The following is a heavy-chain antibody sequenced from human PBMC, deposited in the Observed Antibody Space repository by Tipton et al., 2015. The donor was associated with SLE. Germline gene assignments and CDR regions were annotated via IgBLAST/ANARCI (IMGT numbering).Heavy chain of an antibody. CDR3: ARGITMVRGVDY. J-gene: IGHJ4*02. D-gene: IGHD3-10*01. CDR2: INHSGST. V-gene: IGHV4-34*01. CDR1: GGSFSGYY. Sequence: LRLSCAVYGGSFSGYYWSWIRQPPGKGLEWIGEINHSGSTNYNPSLKSRVTISVDTSKNQFSLKLSSVTAADTAAYYCARGITMVRGVDYWGQGTLVTVSS.